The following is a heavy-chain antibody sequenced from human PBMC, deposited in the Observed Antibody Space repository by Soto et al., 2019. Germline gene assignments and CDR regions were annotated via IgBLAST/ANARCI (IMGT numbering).Heavy chain of an antibody. CDR1: GGSVNGYY. V-gene: IGHV4-34*01. CDR2: INHTGGT. J-gene: IGHJ5*02. D-gene: IGHD3-3*01. CDR3: ATRITVFGLLIPPFDP. Sequence: SETLSLTCAVYGGSVNGYYCNWIRQPPGKGLEWSWEINHTGGTHYNPSLKSRVPMSVDTSKNQFSLRLSSVTAADTAIYYCATRITVFGLLIPPFDPWGQGTQVTVSS.